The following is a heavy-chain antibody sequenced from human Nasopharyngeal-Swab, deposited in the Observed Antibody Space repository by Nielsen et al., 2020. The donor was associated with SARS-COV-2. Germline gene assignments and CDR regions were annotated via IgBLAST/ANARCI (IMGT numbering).Heavy chain of an antibody. V-gene: IGHV3-21*01. J-gene: IGHJ6*02. CDR3: AKDRVVLLRPYYYYGMDV. D-gene: IGHD2-21*01. CDR2: ISSSSYI. Sequence: GESLKISCTASGFTFSSYSMNWVRQAPGKGLEWVSSISSSSYIYYADSVKGRFTISRDNAKNSLYLQMNSLRAEDTAVYYCAKDRVVLLRPYYYYGMDVWGQGTTVTVSS. CDR1: GFTFSSYS.